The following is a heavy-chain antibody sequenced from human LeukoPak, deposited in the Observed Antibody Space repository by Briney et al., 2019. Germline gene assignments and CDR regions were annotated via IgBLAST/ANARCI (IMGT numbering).Heavy chain of an antibody. CDR3: ARGPGLRYHPPPSGDAFGI. CDR1: GYTFTSYA. V-gene: IGHV1-2*04. J-gene: IGHJ3*02. Sequence: ASVKVSCKASGYTFTSYAMNWVRQAPGQGLEWMGWMNPNSGGTNYAQKFQGWVTMTRDTSISTAYMELSRLRSDDTAVYYCARGPGLRYHPPPSGDAFGIWGQGTMVTVSS. CDR2: MNPNSGGT. D-gene: IGHD3-9*01.